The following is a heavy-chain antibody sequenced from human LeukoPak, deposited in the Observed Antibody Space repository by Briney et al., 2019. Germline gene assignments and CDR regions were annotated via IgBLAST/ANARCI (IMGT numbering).Heavy chain of an antibody. CDR3: ARVYYDSSGYYYFGYYYYFMDV. V-gene: IGHV1-18*01. D-gene: IGHD3-22*01. Sequence: ASVKVSCKASGYTFTSYGISWVRQAPGQGLEWMGWISAYNGNTNYAQKLQGRVTMTTDTSTSQAYMELRSLRSDDTAVYYCARVYYDSSGYYYFGYYYYFMDVWGKGTTVTVSS. CDR2: ISAYNGNT. CDR1: GYTFTSYG. J-gene: IGHJ6*03.